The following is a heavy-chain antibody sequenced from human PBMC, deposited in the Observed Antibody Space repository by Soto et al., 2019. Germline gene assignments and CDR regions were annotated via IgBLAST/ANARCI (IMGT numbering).Heavy chain of an antibody. CDR2: ISSSGSTI. CDR3: ARGGASVTTPFDY. D-gene: IGHD4-17*01. CDR1: GFAFSDPY. Sequence: GGPLRLCCAASGFAFSDPYMSWIRQAPGKGLEWISYISSSGSTIYYADSVKGRFTISRDNAKKSLYLQMDSLTADDTAVYYCARGGASVTTPFDYWGQGTQVTVSS. J-gene: IGHJ4*02. V-gene: IGHV3-11*01.